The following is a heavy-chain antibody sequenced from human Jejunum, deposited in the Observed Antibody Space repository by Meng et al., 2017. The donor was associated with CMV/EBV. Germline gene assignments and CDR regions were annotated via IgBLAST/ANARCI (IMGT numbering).Heavy chain of an antibody. D-gene: IGHD6-19*01. Sequence: SGFNVSKYEMSWVRQAPRKGLEWLTYISSSGDRTYYAESVKGRFTTSRDNGKNLLYLHMNSLRAEDTAIYYCASNLGQWLDWFDPWGQGTQVTVSS. CDR2: ISSSGDRT. CDR1: GFNVSKYE. CDR3: ASNLGQWLDWFDP. J-gene: IGHJ5*02. V-gene: IGHV3-48*03.